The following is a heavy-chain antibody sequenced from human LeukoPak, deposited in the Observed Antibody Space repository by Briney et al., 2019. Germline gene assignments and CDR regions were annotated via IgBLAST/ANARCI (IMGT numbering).Heavy chain of an antibody. J-gene: IGHJ4*02. V-gene: IGHV3-11*01. D-gene: IGHD5-18*01. CDR3: ARGLSGYTAMGAY. CDR2: ISSSGSTI. Sequence: GRSLRLSCAASGFTFSDYYMSWIRQAPGKGLEWVSRISSSGSTIYYADSVKGRFTISRDNAKNSLYLQMDSLRAEDTAVYYCARGLSGYTAMGAYWGQGTLVTVSS. CDR1: GFTFSDYY.